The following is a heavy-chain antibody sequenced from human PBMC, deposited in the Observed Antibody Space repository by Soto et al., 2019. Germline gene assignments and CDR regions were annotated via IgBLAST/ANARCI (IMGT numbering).Heavy chain of an antibody. Sequence: SETLSLTCAVSGGSISSGGYSWSWIRQPPGKGLEWIGYIYHSGSTYYNPSLKSRVTISVDRSKNQFSLKLSSVTAADTAVYYCARGRRIAAAGSFPPNWFDPWGQGTMVTVYS. D-gene: IGHD6-13*01. CDR3: ARGRRIAAAGSFPPNWFDP. CDR2: IYHSGST. V-gene: IGHV4-30-2*01. CDR1: GGSISSGGYS. J-gene: IGHJ5*02.